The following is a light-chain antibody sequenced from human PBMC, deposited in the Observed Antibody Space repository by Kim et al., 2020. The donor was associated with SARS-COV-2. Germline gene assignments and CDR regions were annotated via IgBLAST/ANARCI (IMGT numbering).Light chain of an antibody. J-gene: IGLJ2*01. Sequence: VSPGQTASISCSGDKLRNKYSYWYQQRPGQSPVLVIWQDTKRPSGIPERFSGSNSGNTATLTISGTQAMDEAEYYCQAWDSSTWVFGGGTQLTVL. CDR2: QDT. CDR3: QAWDSSTWV. V-gene: IGLV3-1*01. CDR1: KLRNKY.